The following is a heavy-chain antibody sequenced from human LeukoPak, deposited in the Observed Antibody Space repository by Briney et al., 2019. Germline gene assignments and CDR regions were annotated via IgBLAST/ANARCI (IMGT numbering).Heavy chain of an antibody. CDR1: GFSFSAYW. V-gene: IGHV3-7*01. CDR3: ARFGYVAAVDV. D-gene: IGHD2-15*01. Sequence: PGGSLRLSCAASGFSFSAYWITWVRQAPGTGLEWVANINPAGSETYYVDAVKGRFIISRDNAKNLVYLQMNSLRAEDTAVYHCARFGYVAAVDVWGQGTPVTVSS. CDR2: INPAGSET. J-gene: IGHJ4*02.